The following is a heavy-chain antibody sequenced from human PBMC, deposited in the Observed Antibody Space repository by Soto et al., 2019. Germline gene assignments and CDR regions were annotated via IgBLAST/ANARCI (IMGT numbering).Heavy chain of an antibody. CDR2: INTYNGDT. V-gene: IGHV1-18*01. J-gene: IGHJ4*02. Sequence: QVQLVQSETEVKKPGASVKVSCKASGYTFTNYGISWVRQAPGQGLEFMGWINTYNGDTKYPQKCHGRCVLSADTSTSTAYVALRSLRSDDTAVYYCCSSQTPTGFDNWGQGTLVIVSS. CDR1: GYTFTNYG. CDR3: CSSQTPTGFDN.